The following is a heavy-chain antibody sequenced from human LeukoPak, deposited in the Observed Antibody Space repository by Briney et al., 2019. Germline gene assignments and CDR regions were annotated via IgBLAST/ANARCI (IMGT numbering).Heavy chain of an antibody. CDR2: IYKSGNT. V-gene: IGHV4-38-2*02. Sequence: PSETLSLTCTVSGYSIRTDYYWGWIRQPPGKGPEWIGTIYKSGNTYYNPSLKSRVTISVDTSKNQFSLKLSSVTAADTAVYYCARSYSSSWYIPRGFDYWGQGTLVTVSS. J-gene: IGHJ4*02. D-gene: IGHD6-13*01. CDR1: GYSIRTDYY. CDR3: ARSYSSSWYIPRGFDY.